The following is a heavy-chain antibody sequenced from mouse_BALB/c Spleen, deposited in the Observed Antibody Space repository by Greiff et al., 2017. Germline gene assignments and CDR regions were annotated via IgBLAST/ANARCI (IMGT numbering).Heavy chain of an antibody. V-gene: IGHV2-9*02. D-gene: IGHD2-3*01. J-gene: IGHJ1*01. Sequence: VMLVESGPGLVAPSQSLSITCTVSGFSLTSYGVHWVRQPPGKGLEWLGVIWAGGSTNYNSALMSRLSISKDNSKSQVFLKMNSLQTDDTAMYYCARIDGYYEYFDVWGAGTTVTVSS. CDR2: IWAGGST. CDR1: GFSLTSYG. CDR3: ARIDGYYEYFDV.